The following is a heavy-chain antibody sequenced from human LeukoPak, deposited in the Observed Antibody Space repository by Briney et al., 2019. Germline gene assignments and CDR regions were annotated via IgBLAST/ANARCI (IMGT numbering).Heavy chain of an antibody. V-gene: IGHV4-59*01. J-gene: IGHJ4*02. CDR3: ASGTTDIVVVPATLRNYYFDY. D-gene: IGHD2-2*01. CDR1: GGSISSYY. Sequence: SETLSLTCTVSGGSISSYYWSWIRQPPGKGLEWIGYIYYSGSTNYNPSLKSRVTISVDTSKNQFSLKLSSVTAADTAVYYCASGTTDIVVVPATLRNYYFDYWGQGTLVTVSS. CDR2: IYYSGST.